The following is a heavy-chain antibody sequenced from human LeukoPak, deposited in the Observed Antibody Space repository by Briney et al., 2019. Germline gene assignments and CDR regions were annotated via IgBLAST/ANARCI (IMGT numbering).Heavy chain of an antibody. CDR1: GFTFGDYA. CDR3: ATLRGGTYYTFDY. Sequence: GGSLRLSCTASGFTFGDYALSWVRQAPRKGLEWVGFIRRNTYGGTTEYAASVKGRFTISRDDSKSIAYLQMNSLKTEDTSVYCCATLRGGTYYTFDYWGQGTLVTVSS. D-gene: IGHD1-26*01. CDR2: IRRNTYGGTT. V-gene: IGHV3-49*04. J-gene: IGHJ4*02.